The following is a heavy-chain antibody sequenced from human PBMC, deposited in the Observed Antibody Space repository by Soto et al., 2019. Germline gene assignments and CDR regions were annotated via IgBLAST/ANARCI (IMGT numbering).Heavy chain of an antibody. D-gene: IGHD3-10*01. Sequence: SETLPLTCTVSGGSISSYYWSWIRQPPGKGLGWIGYIYYSGSTYYNPSLKSRVTISVDTYKNQYSLKLSSVTAADTAVYYCARYYYGSGSYYNVRYYYYMDVWGKGTTVTVS. J-gene: IGHJ6*03. CDR3: ARYYYGSGSYYNVRYYYYMDV. CDR1: GGSISSYY. CDR2: IYYSGST. V-gene: IGHV4-59*01.